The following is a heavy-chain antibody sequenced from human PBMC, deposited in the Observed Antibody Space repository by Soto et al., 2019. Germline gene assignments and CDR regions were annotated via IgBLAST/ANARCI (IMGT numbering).Heavy chain of an antibody. D-gene: IGHD2-15*01. V-gene: IGHV4-59*01. Sequence: LSLTCTVSGGSISSYYWSWIRQPPGKGLEWIGYIYYSGSTNYNPSLKSRVSISVDRSQNHFSLKLRSVTAADTAVYYCARSVRVAPMDVWGQGTTVTVSS. CDR2: IYYSGST. CDR3: ARSVRVAPMDV. J-gene: IGHJ6*02. CDR1: GGSISSYY.